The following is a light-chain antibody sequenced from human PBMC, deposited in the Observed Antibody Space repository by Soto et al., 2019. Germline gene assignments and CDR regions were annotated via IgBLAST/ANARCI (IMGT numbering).Light chain of an antibody. V-gene: IGKV3-20*01. J-gene: IGKJ2*01. Sequence: EIVLTQSPGTLSLSPGERATLSCRASQSVSRSYLAWYQQKPGQAPRLLIYGASSSATGIPDRFTGSGSGTDFTLTISRLEPEDFAVYSCQHYGDSSYTFGQATKLEIK. CDR2: GAS. CDR1: QSVSRSY. CDR3: QHYGDSSYT.